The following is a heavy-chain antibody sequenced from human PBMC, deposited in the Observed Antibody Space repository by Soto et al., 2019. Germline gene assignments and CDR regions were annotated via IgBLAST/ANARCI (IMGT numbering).Heavy chain of an antibody. J-gene: IGHJ3*02. CDR2: IYYSGST. CDR3: ARLGYDYGDYAFAFDI. CDR1: GGSISSSSYY. Sequence: SETLSLTCTVSGGSISSSSYYWGWIRQPPGKGLEWIGSIYYSGSTYYNPSLKSRVTISVDTSKNQFSLKLSSVTAADTAVYYCARLGYDYGDYAFAFDIWGQGTMVTVS. D-gene: IGHD4-17*01. V-gene: IGHV4-39*01.